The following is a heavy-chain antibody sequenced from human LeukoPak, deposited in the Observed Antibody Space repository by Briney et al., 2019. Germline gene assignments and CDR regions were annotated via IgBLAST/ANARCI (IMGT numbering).Heavy chain of an antibody. V-gene: IGHV3-30*04. Sequence: GGSLRLSCAASGFIFGDYAMHWVRQAPGKGLEWVAAIAFDDTDRYYIDSVKGRSTISRDDSKNTLYLHMTSLRAEDTAVYYCTNSDDYGDYWGQGTLVTVSS. J-gene: IGHJ4*02. CDR2: IAFDDTDR. CDR1: GFIFGDYA. CDR3: TNSDDYGDY.